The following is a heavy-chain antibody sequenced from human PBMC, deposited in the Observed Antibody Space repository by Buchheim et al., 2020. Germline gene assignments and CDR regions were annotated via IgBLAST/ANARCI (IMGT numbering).Heavy chain of an antibody. CDR2: VYYTGRT. CDR1: GGSISSGAYH. Sequence: QVQLQESGPGLVKPSQTLSLTCSVSGGSISSGAYHWSWIRQHPGKGLEWIGYVYYTGRTYYNSSLTGRLSMSVDPSKNQFSLSLTYVTAADTAVYYCARVACSGDSCYSYFTAGVFDSWGPGTL. CDR3: ARVACSGDSCYSYFTAGVFDS. D-gene: IGHD2-15*01. V-gene: IGHV4-31*03. J-gene: IGHJ4*02.